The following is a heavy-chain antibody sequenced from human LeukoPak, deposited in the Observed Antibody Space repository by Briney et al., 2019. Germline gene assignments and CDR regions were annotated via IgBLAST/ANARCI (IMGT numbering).Heavy chain of an antibody. CDR2: TNPNSGNT. Sequence: ASVKVSCEASGYTFTSYDINWVRQATGQGLEWMGWTNPNSGNTGYAQKFQGRATMTRNTSISTAYMELSSLRSEDTAVYYCARGPYYYDSSGGAFDIWGQGTMVTVSS. J-gene: IGHJ3*02. D-gene: IGHD3-22*01. V-gene: IGHV1-8*01. CDR3: ARGPYYYDSSGGAFDI. CDR1: GYTFTSYD.